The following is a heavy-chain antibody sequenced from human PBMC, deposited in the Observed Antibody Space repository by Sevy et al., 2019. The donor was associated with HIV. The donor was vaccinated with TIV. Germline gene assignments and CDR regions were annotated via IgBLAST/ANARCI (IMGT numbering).Heavy chain of an antibody. D-gene: IGHD6-13*01. CDR2: INPNSGGT. Sequence: ASVKVSCKASGYTFTGYYMHWVRQAPGQGLEWMGWINPNSGGTNYPQKFQGRVTMTRDTSTSTAYMELSRLRSDDTVVYYCAREAGDSSWVESVWFDPWGQGTLVTVSS. V-gene: IGHV1-2*02. J-gene: IGHJ5*02. CDR1: GYTFTGYY. CDR3: AREAGDSSWVESVWFDP.